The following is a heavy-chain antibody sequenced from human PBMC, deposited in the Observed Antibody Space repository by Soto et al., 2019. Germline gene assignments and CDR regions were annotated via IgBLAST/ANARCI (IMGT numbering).Heavy chain of an antibody. V-gene: IGHV3-74*01. Sequence: EVQVVESGGGLIQPGGSLRLSCVVSGFTFSSYWMHWVRQAPGKGLVWVSRIKFDESTTSYADSVKGRFTISRDNAKNTVYMQMNSLRAEDTGVYYCARGIRNYYGVDVWGQGTTVTVSS. D-gene: IGHD5-18*01. CDR3: ARGIRNYYGVDV. CDR2: IKFDESTT. J-gene: IGHJ6*02. CDR1: GFTFSSYW.